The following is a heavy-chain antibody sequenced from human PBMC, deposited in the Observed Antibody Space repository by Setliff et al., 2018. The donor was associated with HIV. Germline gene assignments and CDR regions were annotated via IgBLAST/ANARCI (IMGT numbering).Heavy chain of an antibody. CDR1: GFTFSSYG. Sequence: PGGSLRLSCAASGFTFSSYGMHWVRQAPGKGLEWVAVIWYDGSNKYYADSVEGRFTISRDNSKNTLYLQMNSLRPEDTAVYYCARDQGYMDVWGKGTTVTVSS. J-gene: IGHJ6*03. V-gene: IGHV3-33*01. CDR3: ARDQGYMDV. CDR2: IWYDGSNK.